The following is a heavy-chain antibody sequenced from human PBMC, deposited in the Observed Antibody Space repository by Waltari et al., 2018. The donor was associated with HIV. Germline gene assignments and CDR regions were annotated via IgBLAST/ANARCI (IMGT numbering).Heavy chain of an antibody. Sequence: EVQVVESGGGLVKPGGSLRVSCASFKLTFADVWMTWVRQVPGKGLEWVGRIKSKRDGGATDYAASVKGRFVISRDDSQNTLYLQMSGLRTEDTAMYYCTTGGYPTEAFDVWGQGTMVTVSP. V-gene: IGHV3-15*01. J-gene: IGHJ3*01. CDR3: TTGGYPTEAFDV. CDR1: KLTFADVW. D-gene: IGHD5-12*01. CDR2: IKSKRDGGAT.